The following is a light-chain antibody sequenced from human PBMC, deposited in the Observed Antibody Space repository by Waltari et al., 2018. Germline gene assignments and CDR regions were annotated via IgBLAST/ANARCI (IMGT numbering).Light chain of an antibody. J-gene: IGLJ1*01. CDR1: DLEKKY. V-gene: IGLV3-1*01. CDR2: QDV. Sequence: SYDLTQSPSVSVSPGQTASITCSGRDLEKKYVCWYQQKPGQSPVLLIYQDVRRPSEIPERFSGSNSGNTATLTISGTQPMDEADYYCQVWDSGAAGVFGTGTKVTVL. CDR3: QVWDSGAAGV.